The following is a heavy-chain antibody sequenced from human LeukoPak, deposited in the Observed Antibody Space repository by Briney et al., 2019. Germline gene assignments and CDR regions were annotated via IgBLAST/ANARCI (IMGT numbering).Heavy chain of an antibody. CDR3: AGLARLTLIRGVTGYHSLDV. CDR2: IYYSGTT. J-gene: IGHJ6*04. Sequence: SETLSLTCTVSGGSMDSFYWSWIRQSPGGGLEWIGYIYYSGTTNYNPSLRSRLIISVDTSKNQFSLNLISMTAADTAVYYCAGLARLTLIRGVTGYHSLDVWGKGTKVTVSS. CDR1: GGSMDSFY. D-gene: IGHD3-10*01. V-gene: IGHV4-59*01.